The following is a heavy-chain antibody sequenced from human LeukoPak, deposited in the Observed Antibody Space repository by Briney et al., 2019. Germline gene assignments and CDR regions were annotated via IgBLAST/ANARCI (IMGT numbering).Heavy chain of an antibody. CDR2: IYYSGYT. CDR3: ARGNLVATLYFDY. CDR1: GGSISTYC. J-gene: IGHJ4*02. V-gene: IGHV4-59*01. D-gene: IGHD5-12*01. Sequence: SETLSLTCTVSGGSISTYCWSWFRQPPGKGLEWIGYIYYSGYTNYIPSLKSRVTISLDTSKNQFSLSLSSVTAADTAVYYCARGNLVATLYFDYWGQGALVTVSS.